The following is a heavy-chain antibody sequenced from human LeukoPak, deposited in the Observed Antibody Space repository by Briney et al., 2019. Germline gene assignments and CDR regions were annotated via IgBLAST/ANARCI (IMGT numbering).Heavy chain of an antibody. Sequence: ASVKVPCKPSGYTFTDYYLHWLRQAPGQGLEWVGWIDPNNGATKYAQKFPGTVTLTRDTSIRTAFMEVSSLRFDDTAVYFCARGLGRSGFYSKHWLDPWGQGTLVTVSS. J-gene: IGHJ5*02. D-gene: IGHD3-22*01. CDR1: GYTFTDYY. CDR3: ARGLGRSGFYSKHWLDP. CDR2: IDPNNGAT. V-gene: IGHV1-2*02.